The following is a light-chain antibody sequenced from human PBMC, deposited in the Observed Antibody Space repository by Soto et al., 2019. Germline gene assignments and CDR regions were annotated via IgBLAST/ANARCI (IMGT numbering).Light chain of an antibody. CDR3: QQYNNWPSP. V-gene: IGKV3-15*01. CDR2: GAS. J-gene: IGKJ1*01. CDR1: QSVSSN. Sequence: EIVMTQSPATLSVSPGERATLSCRASQSVSSNLAGYQQKPGQAPRLLNYGASTRATGIPARFRGSGSGTEVTLTIRRLQSEDFAVYYCQQYNNWPSPFGQGPKVQIK.